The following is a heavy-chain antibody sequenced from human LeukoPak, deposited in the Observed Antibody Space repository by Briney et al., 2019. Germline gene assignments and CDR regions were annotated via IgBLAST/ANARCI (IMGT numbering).Heavy chain of an antibody. CDR2: ISGSGGYA. CDR3: ARGKGLYYFDY. Sequence: PGGSLRLSCAASGFTFSIYPMSWVRQAPGKGLEWVSSISGSGGYAYYANSVKGRFITSRDNSKNTLYLQMNSLRAEDTAVYYCARGKGLYYFDYWGQGTLVTVSS. CDR1: GFTFSIYP. J-gene: IGHJ4*02. V-gene: IGHV3-23*01.